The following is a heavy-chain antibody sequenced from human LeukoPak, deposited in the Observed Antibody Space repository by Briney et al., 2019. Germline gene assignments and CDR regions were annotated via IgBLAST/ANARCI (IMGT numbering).Heavy chain of an antibody. V-gene: IGHV4-4*07. Sequence: PSETLSLTCTVSGGSISSYYWSWIRQPAGKGLEWTGRIYTSGSTNYNPSLKSRVTMSVDTSKNRFSLKLSSVTAADTAVYYCARDRVNSGSYYRDAFDIWGQGTMVTVSS. CDR1: GGSISSYY. CDR2: IYTSGST. D-gene: IGHD1-26*01. CDR3: ARDRVNSGSYYRDAFDI. J-gene: IGHJ3*02.